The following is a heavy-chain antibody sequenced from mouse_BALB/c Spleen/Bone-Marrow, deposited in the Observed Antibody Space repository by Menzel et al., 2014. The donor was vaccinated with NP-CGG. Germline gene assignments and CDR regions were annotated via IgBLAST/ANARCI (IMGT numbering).Heavy chain of an antibody. Sequence: VQLQQSGAELVKPGASVKLSCTASGFNIKDTYMHWVKQRPEQGLEWIGRIDPANGNTKYDPKFQGKATITADTSSNSASLQLSSLTSEDTAVYYCARNGSYGAWFAYWGQGTLVTVSA. J-gene: IGHJ3*01. CDR3: ARNGSYGAWFAY. CDR1: GFNIKDTY. V-gene: IGHV14-3*02. CDR2: IDPANGNT. D-gene: IGHD1-1*02.